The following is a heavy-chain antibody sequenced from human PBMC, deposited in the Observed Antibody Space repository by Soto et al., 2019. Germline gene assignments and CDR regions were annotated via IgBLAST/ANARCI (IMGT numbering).Heavy chain of an antibody. D-gene: IGHD2-15*01. Sequence: ASVKVSCKASGYTFTRYTMNWVRQAPGQRLEWMGWINPDNGITKSSQKFQDRVIITRDTSASTAYMDLSSLRSEDTAVYYCARGIATGQLDPWGQGTLVTXXX. CDR2: INPDNGIT. CDR3: ARGIATGQLDP. J-gene: IGHJ5*02. V-gene: IGHV1-3*01. CDR1: GYTFTRYT.